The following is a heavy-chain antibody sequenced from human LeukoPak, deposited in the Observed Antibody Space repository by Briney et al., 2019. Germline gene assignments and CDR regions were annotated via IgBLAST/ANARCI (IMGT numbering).Heavy chain of an antibody. CDR2: IYYSGST. CDR3: AGMGQNDYGDLGAWFDP. J-gene: IGHJ5*02. D-gene: IGHD4-17*01. CDR1: GGSISSYY. Sequence: SETLSLTCTVSGGSISSYYWSWIRQPPGKGLEWIGYIYYSGSTNYNPSLKSRVTISVDTSKNQFSLKLSSVTAADTAVYYCAGMGQNDYGDLGAWFDPWGQGTLVTVSS. V-gene: IGHV4-59*01.